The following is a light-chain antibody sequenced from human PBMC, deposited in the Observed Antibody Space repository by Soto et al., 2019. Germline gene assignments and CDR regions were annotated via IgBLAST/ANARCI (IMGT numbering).Light chain of an antibody. V-gene: IGKV1-33*01. J-gene: IGKJ4*01. CDR2: DAS. CDR1: RDISNY. Sequence: DIPMTQSPSSLSATVGDRVTITCQASRDISNYLNWYQHKPGKVPKLLIYDASKLETGVPSRFGGSGSGTDFTFTISSLQPEDVATYYCQQNDNLPPLNFGGGTKVEIK. CDR3: QQNDNLPPLN.